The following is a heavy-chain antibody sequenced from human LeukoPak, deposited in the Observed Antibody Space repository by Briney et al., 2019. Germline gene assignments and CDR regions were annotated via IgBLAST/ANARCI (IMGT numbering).Heavy chain of an antibody. D-gene: IGHD6-19*01. CDR3: AKQLFTGWRGWFDP. V-gene: IGHV3-23*01. CDR1: GCTFSKYA. CDR2: ISVRGDST. J-gene: IGHJ5*02. Sequence: GGSLRLSCPPSGCTFSKYAMTWVRQPPGKGLEWVSCISVRGDSTLYADSVQGRFTISRDNSKHTVYLQMNSLITEDTATTYRAKQLFTGWRGWFDPWGQGTLVTVSS.